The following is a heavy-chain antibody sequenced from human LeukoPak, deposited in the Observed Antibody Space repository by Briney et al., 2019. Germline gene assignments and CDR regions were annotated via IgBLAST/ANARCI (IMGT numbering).Heavy chain of an antibody. D-gene: IGHD6-13*01. J-gene: IGHJ4*02. CDR2: INHSGST. CDR3: ARVPQSSSWYSYFDY. Sequence: SETLSLTCAVSGGSFSGYYWNWIRQPPGKGLEWIGEINHSGSTNYNPSLKSRVTISVDTSKNQFSLKLSSVTAADTAVYYCARVPQSSSWYSYFDYWGQGTLVTVSS. CDR1: GGSFSGYY. V-gene: IGHV4-34*01.